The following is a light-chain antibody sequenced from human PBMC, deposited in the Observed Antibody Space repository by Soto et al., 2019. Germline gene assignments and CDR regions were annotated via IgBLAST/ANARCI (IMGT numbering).Light chain of an antibody. CDR1: SSNIGNHY. V-gene: IGLV1-47*01. CDR3: ATWDDSLSGVL. Sequence: QSVLTQSPSVSGAPGQRVTISCSGSSSNIGNHYVYWHQQLPGMAPRLLIYKNTQRPSGIPDRFSGSKSGTSASLAIYGLRSEDDADYYCATWDDSLSGVLFGGGTKLTVL. J-gene: IGLJ2*01. CDR2: KNT.